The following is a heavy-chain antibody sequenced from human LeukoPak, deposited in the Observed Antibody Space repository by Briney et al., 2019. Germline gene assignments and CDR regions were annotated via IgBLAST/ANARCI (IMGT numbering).Heavy chain of an antibody. CDR2: IYYSGST. Sequence: SETLSLTCTVSGGSISSYYWSWIRQPPGKGLEWIGYIYYSGSTNYNPFLKSRVTISVDTSKNQFSLKLSSVTAADTAVYYCARAPMVRGVILAYYMDVWGKGTTVTVSS. D-gene: IGHD3-10*01. CDR3: ARAPMVRGVILAYYMDV. V-gene: IGHV4-59*01. J-gene: IGHJ6*03. CDR1: GGSISSYY.